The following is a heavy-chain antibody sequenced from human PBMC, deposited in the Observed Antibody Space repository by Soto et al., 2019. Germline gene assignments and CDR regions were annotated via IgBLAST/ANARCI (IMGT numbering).Heavy chain of an antibody. J-gene: IGHJ4*01. CDR2: IWSDGNYE. Sequence: VGSLRLSCAVSGFSFSNFGMHWVRQAPGRGLEWVAVIWSDGNYEYYADSMKGRFTISRDNSKNRLFLQMNSLRAEDTAVYYCAKADDFWSGLITNWGQGIPVTGSS. V-gene: IGHV3-33*06. CDR3: AKADDFWSGLITN. D-gene: IGHD3-3*01. CDR1: GFSFSNFG.